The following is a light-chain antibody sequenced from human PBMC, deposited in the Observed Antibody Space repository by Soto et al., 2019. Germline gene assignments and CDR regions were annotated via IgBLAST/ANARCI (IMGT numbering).Light chain of an antibody. V-gene: IGLV2-14*01. Sequence: QSALTQPASVSGSPGQSITISCTGTSSDVGGYNYVSWYQQHPGKAPKLMIYDVSNRPSGVSNRFSGSKSGNTASLTISWLQAEDEADYYCSSDTSSSTRSYVFGTGTKLTVL. CDR1: SSDVGGYNY. CDR2: DVS. J-gene: IGLJ1*01. CDR3: SSDTSSSTRSYV.